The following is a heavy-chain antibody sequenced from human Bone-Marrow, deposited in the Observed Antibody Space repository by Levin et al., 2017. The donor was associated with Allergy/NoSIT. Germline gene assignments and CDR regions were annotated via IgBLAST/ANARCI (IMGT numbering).Heavy chain of an antibody. Sequence: PGESLKISCAASGFSVSSTYMIWARQSPGKGLEWVSIIYSGGNIYHADSVKGRFTISKDNSKNTLSLQMNSLRVEDTAIYYCARDTTRNEPGGVGWFDPWGQGTLVTVSS. J-gene: IGHJ5*02. CDR2: IYSGGNI. CDR3: ARDTTRNEPGGVGWFDP. CDR1: GFSVSSTY. D-gene: IGHD1-1*01. V-gene: IGHV3-66*01.